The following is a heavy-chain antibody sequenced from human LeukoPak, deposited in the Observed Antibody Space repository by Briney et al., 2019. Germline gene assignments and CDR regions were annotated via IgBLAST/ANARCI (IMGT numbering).Heavy chain of an antibody. V-gene: IGHV4-61*02. CDR2: IYTSGST. J-gene: IGHJ4*02. Sequence: PSETLSLTCTVSGGSISSGSYYWSWIRQPAGTGLEWIGRIYTSGSTNYNPSLKSRVTISVDTSKNQFSLKLSSVTAADTAVYYCAREGYQYYFDYWGQGTLVTVSS. CDR1: GGSISSGSYY. D-gene: IGHD2-2*01. CDR3: AREGYQYYFDY.